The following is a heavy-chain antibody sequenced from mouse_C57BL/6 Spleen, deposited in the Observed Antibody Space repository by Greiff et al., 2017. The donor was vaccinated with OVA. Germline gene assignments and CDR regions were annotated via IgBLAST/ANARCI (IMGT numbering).Heavy chain of an antibody. V-gene: IGHV1-80*01. D-gene: IGHD1-1*01. CDR2: IYPGDGDT. Sequence: VQLQQSGAELVKPGASVKISCKASGYAFSSYWMNWVKQRPGKGLEWIGQIYPGDGDTNYNGKFKGKATLTADKSSSTAYMQLSSLTSEDSAVYFCARSGLITTGYFDVWGTGTTVTVSS. CDR1: GYAFSSYW. CDR3: ARSGLITTGYFDV. J-gene: IGHJ1*03.